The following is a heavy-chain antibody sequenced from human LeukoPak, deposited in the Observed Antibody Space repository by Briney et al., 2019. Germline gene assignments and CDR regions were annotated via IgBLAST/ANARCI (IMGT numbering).Heavy chain of an antibody. CDR3: ARAITCDY. V-gene: IGHV3-30*03. CDR2: ISYDGSNK. CDR1: GFAFSDYG. Sequence: PGGSLRLSCAASGFAFSDYGMHWVRQAPGKGLERVAVISYDGSNKYYADSVKGRFTISRDNSKNTGYLQMNSLRGDDTAVYYCARAITCDYWGQGTLVTVSS. J-gene: IGHJ4*02. D-gene: IGHD5-24*01.